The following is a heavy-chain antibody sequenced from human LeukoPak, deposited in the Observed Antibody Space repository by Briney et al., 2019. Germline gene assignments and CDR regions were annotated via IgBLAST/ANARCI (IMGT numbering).Heavy chain of an antibody. D-gene: IGHD2-2*01. Sequence: ASVKVSCKASGYTFTVYSMHWVRQAPGQGLEWMGWINPNSGDTKYSQNFQGRVTMPRDTSISTAYMELSRLRSDDTAVYYCAREWDCSSTSCYLDYWGQGTLVTVSS. V-gene: IGHV1-2*02. CDR1: GYTFTVYS. J-gene: IGHJ4*02. CDR3: AREWDCSSTSCYLDY. CDR2: INPNSGDT.